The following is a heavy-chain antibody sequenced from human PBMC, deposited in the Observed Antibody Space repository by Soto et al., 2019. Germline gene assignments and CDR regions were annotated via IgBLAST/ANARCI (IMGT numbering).Heavy chain of an antibody. V-gene: IGHV3-74*01. CDR2: IDSDGSIT. D-gene: IGHD2-21*02. J-gene: IGHJ4*02. CDR3: ATLGLQQAF. CDR1: GFTFNAW. Sequence: GGSLRLSCAASGFTFNAWMHWVRQAPGEGLVWVSSIDSDGSITSYADSVKGRFTISRDNAKNTLYLQMNSLRAEDTAVYYCATLGLQQAFWGQGTLVTVSS.